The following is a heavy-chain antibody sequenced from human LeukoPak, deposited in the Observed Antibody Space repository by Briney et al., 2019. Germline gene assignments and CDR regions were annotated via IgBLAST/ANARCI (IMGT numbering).Heavy chain of an antibody. Sequence: GGSLRLSCAASGFTFSSYEMNWVRQAPGKGLEWVSYISSSGSTIYYADSVKGRFTISRDNAKNSLYLQMNSLRAEDTAVYYGAREGRRITIFGVVINFDYWGQGTLVTVSS. CDR3: AREGRRITIFGVVINFDY. CDR2: ISSSGSTI. D-gene: IGHD3-3*01. CDR1: GFTFSSYE. V-gene: IGHV3-48*03. J-gene: IGHJ4*02.